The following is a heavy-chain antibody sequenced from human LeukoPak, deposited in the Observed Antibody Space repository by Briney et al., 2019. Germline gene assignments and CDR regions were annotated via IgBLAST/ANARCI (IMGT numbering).Heavy chain of an antibody. D-gene: IGHD3-16*01. CDR1: GFTFSSYA. V-gene: IGHV3-30-3*01. J-gene: IGHJ2*01. CDR2: ISYDGSNK. CDR3: ARGGYFDL. Sequence: PGGSLRLSCAASGFTFSSYAMHWVRQAPGKGLEWVAVISYDGSNKYYADFVKGRFTISRDNSKNTLYLQMNSLRAEDTAVYYCARGGYFDLWGRGTLVTVSS.